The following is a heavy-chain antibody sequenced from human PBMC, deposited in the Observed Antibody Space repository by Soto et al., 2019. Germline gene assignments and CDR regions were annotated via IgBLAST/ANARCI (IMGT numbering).Heavy chain of an antibody. CDR2: INPSGGST. D-gene: IGHD4-17*01. Sequence: ASVKVSCKASGYTFTSYYMHWVRQAPGQGLEWMGIINPSGGSTSYAQKFQGRVTMTRDTSTSTVYMELSSLRAEDTAVYYCARDLSGDYGALDTWGQGTMVTVSS. V-gene: IGHV1-46*01. CDR3: ARDLSGDYGALDT. CDR1: GYTFTSYY. J-gene: IGHJ3*02.